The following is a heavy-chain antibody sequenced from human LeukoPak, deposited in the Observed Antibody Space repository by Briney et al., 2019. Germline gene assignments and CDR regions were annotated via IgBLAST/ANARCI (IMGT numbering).Heavy chain of an antibody. Sequence: PGGSLRHSCAASGFTFSSYAMHWVRQAPGKGLEWVTLMSNDGSNEHYADSVKGRFTISRDNSKNTLYLQMNSLRAEDTAVYYCARGTYGSGSYGRYGMDVWGKGTTVTVSS. V-gene: IGHV3-30*04. CDR3: ARGTYGSGSYGRYGMDV. J-gene: IGHJ6*04. CDR1: GFTFSSYA. CDR2: MSNDGSNE. D-gene: IGHD3-10*01.